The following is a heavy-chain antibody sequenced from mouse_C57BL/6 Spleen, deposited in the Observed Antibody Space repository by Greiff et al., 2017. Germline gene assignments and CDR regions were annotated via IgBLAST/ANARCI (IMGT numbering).Heavy chain of an antibody. CDR3: TRHFLAY. CDR2: IYPSDSET. J-gene: IGHJ3*01. V-gene: IGHV1-61*01. Sequence: QVQLKQPGAELVRPGSSVKLSCKASGYTFTSYWMDWVKQRPGQGLEWIGNIYPSDSETHYNQKFKDKATLTVDKSSSTAYMQLSSLTSEGSAVYYCTRHFLAYWGQGTLVTVSA. CDR1: GYTFTSYW.